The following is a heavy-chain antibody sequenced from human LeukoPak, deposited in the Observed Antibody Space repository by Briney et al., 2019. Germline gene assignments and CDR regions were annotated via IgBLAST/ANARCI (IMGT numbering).Heavy chain of an antibody. Sequence: GGSLRLSCAASGFTFSSYSMNWVRQAPGKGLEWVSYISSSSSTIYYADSVKGRFTISRDNAKNSLYLQMNSLRAEDTAVYYCAKSEYDAFDIWGQGTMVTVSS. J-gene: IGHJ3*02. V-gene: IGHV3-48*01. CDR3: AKSEYDAFDI. CDR2: ISSSSSTI. D-gene: IGHD2-2*01. CDR1: GFTFSSYS.